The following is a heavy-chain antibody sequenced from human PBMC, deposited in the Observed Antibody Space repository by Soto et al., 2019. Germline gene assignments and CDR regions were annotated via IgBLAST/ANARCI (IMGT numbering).Heavy chain of an antibody. Sequence: SETLSLTCTVSGGSISSGDYYWSWIRQPPGKGLEWIGYIYCSGSTYYNPSLKSRVTISVDTSKNQFSLKLSSVTAADTAVYYCARASGVVTAANYYYGMDVWGQGTTVTVSS. CDR3: ARASGVVTAANYYYGMDV. D-gene: IGHD2-21*02. CDR1: GGSISSGDYY. J-gene: IGHJ6*02. CDR2: IYCSGST. V-gene: IGHV4-30-4*01.